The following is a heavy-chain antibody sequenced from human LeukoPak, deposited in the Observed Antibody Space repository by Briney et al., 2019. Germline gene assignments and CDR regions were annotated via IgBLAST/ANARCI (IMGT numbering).Heavy chain of an antibody. CDR2: ISSSSSTI. V-gene: IGHV3-48*01. CDR1: GFTFSSYS. D-gene: IGHD2-15*01. CDR3: ARQTGGSSYYYYYGMDV. Sequence: PGGSLRLSCAASGFTFSSYSMNWVRQAPGKGLEWVSYISSSSSTIYYADSVKGRFTISRDNAKNSLYLQMNSLRAEDTAVYYCARQTGGSSYYYYYGMDVWGQGTTVTVSS. J-gene: IGHJ6*02.